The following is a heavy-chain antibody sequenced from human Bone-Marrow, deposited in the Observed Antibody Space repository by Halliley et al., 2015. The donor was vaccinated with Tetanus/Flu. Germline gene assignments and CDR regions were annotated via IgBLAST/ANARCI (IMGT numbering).Heavy chain of an antibody. CDR2: IHYGGNI. D-gene: IGHD3-10*01. CDR3: ATYGGDGPVSSFFDY. V-gene: IGHV4-39*01. CDR1: GGSISSPSYY. Sequence: TLSLTCTVSGGSISSPSYYWGWIRQTPGKGLEWIASIHYGGNILYNTSLRSRITMSMDTSKSQFSLTLRSVTAADTATYYCATYGGDGPVSSFFDYWGQGSLVTVSS. J-gene: IGHJ4*02.